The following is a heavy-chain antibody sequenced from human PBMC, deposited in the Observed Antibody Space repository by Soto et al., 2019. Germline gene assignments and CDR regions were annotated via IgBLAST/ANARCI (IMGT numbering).Heavy chain of an antibody. CDR3: ARTGSSAGVIDHDY. D-gene: IGHD3-10*01. J-gene: IGHJ4*02. CDR1: GFIVSDNY. Sequence: GGSLRLSCAASGFIVSDNYMIWGRQASGKGLEWVAVLHHDGTTVYPDSVTGRLTISRDSSRNTLYLQMTSLRAEDSAVYYCARTGSSAGVIDHDYWGQGTLVTVSS. CDR2: LHHDGTT. V-gene: IGHV3-53*01.